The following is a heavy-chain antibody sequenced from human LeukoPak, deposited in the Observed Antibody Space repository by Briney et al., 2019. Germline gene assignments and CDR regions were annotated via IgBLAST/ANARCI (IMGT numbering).Heavy chain of an antibody. D-gene: IGHD4-17*01. Sequence: SVKVSCKASGYTLTGYYMHWVRQAPGQGLEWMGGIIPIFGTANYAQKFQGRVTITADESTSTAYMELSSPRSEDTAVYYCARTNTVTTSTFDYWGQGTLVTVSS. CDR3: ARTNTVTTSTFDY. CDR2: IIPIFGTA. CDR1: GYTLTGYY. V-gene: IGHV1-69*13. J-gene: IGHJ4*02.